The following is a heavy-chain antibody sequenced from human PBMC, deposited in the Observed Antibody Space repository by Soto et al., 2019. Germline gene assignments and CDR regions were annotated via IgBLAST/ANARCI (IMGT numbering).Heavy chain of an antibody. CDR1: GFTFSSYG. CDR2: ISYDGSNK. J-gene: IGHJ5*02. D-gene: IGHD1-26*01. CDR3: AKSVRWELLRSPFDP. Sequence: PVGSLRLSCAASGFTFSSYGMHWVRQAPGKGLEWVAVISYDGSNKYYADSVKGRFTISRDNSKNTLYLQMNSLRAEDTAVYYRAKSVRWELLRSPFDPWGQGTLVTVSS. V-gene: IGHV3-30*18.